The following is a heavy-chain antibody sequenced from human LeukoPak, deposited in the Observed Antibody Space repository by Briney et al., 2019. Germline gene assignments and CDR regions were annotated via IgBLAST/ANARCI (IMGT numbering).Heavy chain of an antibody. CDR1: GFTVSSNY. V-gene: IGHV3-53*01. J-gene: IGHJ3*02. Sequence: GGFLRLSCAASGFTVSSNYMSWVRQAPGKGLEWVSVFYSGGSTYYADSVKGRFTISRDNSKNTLYLQMNSLRAEDTAVYYCARGKNCGGDCFAFDIWGQGTMVTVSS. CDR2: FYSGGST. CDR3: ARGKNCGGDCFAFDI. D-gene: IGHD2-21*02.